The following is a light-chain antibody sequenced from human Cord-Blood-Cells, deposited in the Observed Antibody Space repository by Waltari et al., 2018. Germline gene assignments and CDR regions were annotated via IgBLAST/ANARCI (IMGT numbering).Light chain of an antibody. J-gene: IGKJ1*01. CDR3: QQYNSYSQT. CDR1: QSISSW. CDR2: KAS. V-gene: IGKV1-5*03. Sequence: DIQMTQSPSTLSASVGDRVTITCRASQSISSWLAWYQQKPGKAPKLLIYKASSLESGVPSRFSGSGSGTEFTLTISSLQPDDFATYYCQQYNSYSQTFGQGP.